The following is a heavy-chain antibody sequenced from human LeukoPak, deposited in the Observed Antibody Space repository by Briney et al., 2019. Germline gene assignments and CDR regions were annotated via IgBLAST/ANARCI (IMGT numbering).Heavy chain of an antibody. CDR2: ISSGGST. D-gene: IGHD6-6*01. J-gene: IGHJ4*02. CDR3: AKDTYSSSPYYFDY. V-gene: IGHV3-23*01. Sequence: PGGSRRLSCAAAGFTFNNYAMSWVRQAPGKGLKWVSGISSGGSTYYADSVKGRFTISRDNSKNTLFLQMNSLRAEDTAVYYCAKDTYSSSPYYFDYWGQGTLVTVSS. CDR1: GFTFNNYA.